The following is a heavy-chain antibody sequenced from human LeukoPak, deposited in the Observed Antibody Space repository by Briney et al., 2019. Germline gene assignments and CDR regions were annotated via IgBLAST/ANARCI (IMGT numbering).Heavy chain of an antibody. CDR2: IYYSGST. D-gene: IGHD5-18*01. CDR1: GGSFSGYY. CDR3: ARDVTGYSYIDY. V-gene: IGHV4-59*01. J-gene: IGHJ4*02. Sequence: SETLSLTCTVYGGSFSGYYWSWIRQPPGKGLEWIGYIYYSGSTNYNPSLKSRVTISVDTSKNQFSLKLSSVTAADTAVYYCARDVTGYSYIDYWGQGTLVTVSS.